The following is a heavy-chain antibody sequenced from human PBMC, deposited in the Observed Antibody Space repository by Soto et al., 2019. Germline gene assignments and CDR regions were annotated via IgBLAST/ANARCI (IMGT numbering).Heavy chain of an antibody. J-gene: IGHJ6*03. CDR3: ARESGGATATLDYYYCYMDV. CDR2: INPNGGDT. D-gene: IGHD5-12*01. CDR1: GDSFNDYY. V-gene: IGHV1-2*04. Sequence: QVQLVQSGAEVRKPGASVTVSCRSSGDSFNDYYIHWVRQAPGQGVEWMGWINPNGGDTKYAQKFQGWVSMTRDTSIRTVYMQLSRLRSDDTAVYYCARESGGATATLDYYYCYMDVWGTGTTVTVSS.